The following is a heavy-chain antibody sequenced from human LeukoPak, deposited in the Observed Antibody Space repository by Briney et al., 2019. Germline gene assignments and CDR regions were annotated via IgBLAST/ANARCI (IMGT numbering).Heavy chain of an antibody. J-gene: IGHJ5*02. V-gene: IGHV1-2*02. Sequence: GASVKVSCKASGYTFTGFHVHWVRQAPGQGLEWMGWINPNSGSTDYAQKFQGRVTMTRDTSISTAYMEVSRLRSDDTAVYYCARGEMFDPWGQGTLVTVSS. D-gene: IGHD1-26*01. CDR2: INPNSGST. CDR1: GYTFTGFH. CDR3: ARGEMFDP.